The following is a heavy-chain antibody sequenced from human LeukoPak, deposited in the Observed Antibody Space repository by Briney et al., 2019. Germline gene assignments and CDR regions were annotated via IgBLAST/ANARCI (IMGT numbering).Heavy chain of an antibody. CDR3: ATSDPWDSSGHYYRY. CDR1: GLTVSSNY. D-gene: IGHD3-22*01. CDR2: IYSGGST. V-gene: IGHV3-66*01. J-gene: IGHJ4*02. Sequence: GGSLRLSCAASGLTVSSNYMSWVRQAPGKGLEWVSIIYSGGSTHYADSVKGRFTISRDNSKNTLYLQMNSLRAEDTAVYYCATSDPWDSSGHYYRYWGQGTLVTVSS.